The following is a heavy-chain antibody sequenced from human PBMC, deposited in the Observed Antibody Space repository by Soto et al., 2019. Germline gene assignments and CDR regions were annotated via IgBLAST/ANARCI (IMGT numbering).Heavy chain of an antibody. CDR1: GFTFSSYG. Sequence: GGSLRLSCAASGFTFSSYGMHWVRQAPGKGLEWVAVISYDGSNKYYADSVKGRCTISRDNSKNTLYLQRNSLRAEDTAVYYCAKVSGVAGTYYYYGMDVWGQGTTVTVSS. V-gene: IGHV3-30*18. CDR3: AKVSGVAGTYYYYGMDV. J-gene: IGHJ6*02. D-gene: IGHD6-19*01. CDR2: ISYDGSNK.